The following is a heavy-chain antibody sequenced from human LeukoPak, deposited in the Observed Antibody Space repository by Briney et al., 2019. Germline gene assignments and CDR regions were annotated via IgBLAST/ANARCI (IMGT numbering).Heavy chain of an antibody. V-gene: IGHV4-61*08. Sequence: SETLSLTCNVSGGSVSRSGYYWNWIRQPPGKGLEWIGYIYYNGGTNYNPSLKSRVTVSSDSSKNQFSLKVTSVTAADTAVYYCVRFQSDVPWAFGIWGQGTMVTVSS. CDR1: GGSVSRSGYY. J-gene: IGHJ3*02. CDR2: IYYNGGT. CDR3: VRFQSDVPWAFGI.